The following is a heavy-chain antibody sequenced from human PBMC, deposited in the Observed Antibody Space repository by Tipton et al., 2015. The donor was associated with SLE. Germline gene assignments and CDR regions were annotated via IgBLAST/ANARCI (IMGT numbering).Heavy chain of an antibody. CDR2: ISDCSSYI. J-gene: IGHJ3*02. CDR3: AREDGEAFDI. Sequence: GSLRLSCAASGFTFSSYSMNWVRQAPGEGLEWVSSISDCSSYIYYSDSVKGRFTISRDNAKNSLYLQMNSLRAEVTAVYYCAREDGEAFDIWGQGTMVTVSS. V-gene: IGHV3-21*03. CDR1: GFTFSSYS. D-gene: IGHD5-24*01.